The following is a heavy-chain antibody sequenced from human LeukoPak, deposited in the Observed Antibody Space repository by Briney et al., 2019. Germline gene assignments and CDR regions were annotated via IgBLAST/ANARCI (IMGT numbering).Heavy chain of an antibody. CDR1: GFTFSSYA. CDR2: ISYDGSNK. Sequence: QPGRSLRLSCAASGFTFSSYAMHWVRQAPGKGLEWVAVISYDGSNKYYADSVKGRFTISRDNSKNTLYLQMNSLRAEDTAVYYCARDWNDGYYFDYWGQGTLVTVSS. V-gene: IGHV3-30-3*01. J-gene: IGHJ4*02. CDR3: ARDWNDGYYFDY. D-gene: IGHD1-1*01.